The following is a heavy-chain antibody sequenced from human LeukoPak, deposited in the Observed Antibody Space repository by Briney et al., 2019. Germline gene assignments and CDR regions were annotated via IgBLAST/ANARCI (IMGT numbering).Heavy chain of an antibody. V-gene: IGHV3-23*01. Sequence: GGSLRLSCAASEFTFSSYAMTWVRQAPGKGLERVSLIRGSGGNTYYADSVKGRFTMCRDNSKNTLYLQLNSLRAEDTAVYYCAKGPKQQLVGSRGHYFDYWGQGTLVTVSS. CDR1: EFTFSSYA. CDR2: IRGSGGNT. CDR3: AKGPKQQLVGSRGHYFDY. D-gene: IGHD6-13*01. J-gene: IGHJ4*02.